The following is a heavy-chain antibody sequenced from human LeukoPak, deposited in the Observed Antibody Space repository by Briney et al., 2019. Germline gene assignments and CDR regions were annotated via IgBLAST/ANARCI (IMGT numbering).Heavy chain of an antibody. CDR3: TRAYTGFEAFDY. D-gene: IGHD5-12*01. V-gene: IGHV1-2*02. CDR2: INPNSGGT. Sequence: ASVKVSCKTSGYTFIGYYMHWVRQAPGQGLGWMGWINPNSGGTKIAQKFQGRVSMTRDTSISTAYMELSSLRSDDTAVYYCTRAYTGFEAFDYWGQGTLVTVSS. J-gene: IGHJ4*02. CDR1: GYTFIGYY.